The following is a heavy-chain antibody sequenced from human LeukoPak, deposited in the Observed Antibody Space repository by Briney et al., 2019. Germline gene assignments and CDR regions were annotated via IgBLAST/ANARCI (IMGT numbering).Heavy chain of an antibody. J-gene: IGHJ4*02. Sequence: SETLSLTCTVSGGSISSYYWSWIRQPPGKGLEWIGYIYYSGSTNYNPSLKSRVTLSVDTSKNQFSLKLSSVPAADTAVYYCASLYCGGDCYYLGNFDYWGQGTLVTVSS. CDR2: IYYSGST. CDR1: GGSISSYY. V-gene: IGHV4-59*08. D-gene: IGHD2-21*02. CDR3: ASLYCGGDCYYLGNFDY.